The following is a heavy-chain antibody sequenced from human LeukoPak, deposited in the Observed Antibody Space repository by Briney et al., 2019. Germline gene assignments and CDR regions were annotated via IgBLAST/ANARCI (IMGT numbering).Heavy chain of an antibody. D-gene: IGHD3-10*01. CDR1: GYRFTTYW. CDR3: ARYYYGSGSQSLNWFDP. Sequence: GESLKISCKGSGYRFTTYWIGWVRQMPGKGLEWMGIINPDNSDTRYSPSFQGQVIISADKSINTAYLQWSSLKASDTAMYFCARYYYGSGSQSLNWFDPWGQGTLVTVSS. CDR2: INPDNSDT. J-gene: IGHJ5*02. V-gene: IGHV5-51*01.